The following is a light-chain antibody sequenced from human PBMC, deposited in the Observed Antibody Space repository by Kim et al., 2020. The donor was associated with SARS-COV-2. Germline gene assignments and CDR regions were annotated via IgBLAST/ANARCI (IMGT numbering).Light chain of an antibody. CDR2: QDS. Sequence: SYELTQPPSVSVSPGQTASITCSGDKLGDKYACWYQQKPGQSPVLVIYQDSKRLSGIPERFSGSNSGNTATLTISGTQAMDEADYYCLAWDSSTAFVFGT. CDR1: KLGDKY. V-gene: IGLV3-1*01. CDR3: LAWDSSTAFV. J-gene: IGLJ1*01.